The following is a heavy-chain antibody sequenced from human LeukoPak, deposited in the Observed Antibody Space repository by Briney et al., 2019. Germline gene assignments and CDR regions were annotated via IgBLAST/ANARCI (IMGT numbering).Heavy chain of an antibody. D-gene: IGHD2-2*01. CDR1: GFTFSSYS. J-gene: IGHJ3*02. CDR3: ARDDETDIVVVPAATSVAFDI. V-gene: IGHV3-21*01. Sequence: GGSLRLSCAASGFTFSSYSMSWVRQAPGKGLEWVSSISSSSSYIYYADSVKGRFTISRDNAKNSLYLQMNSLRAEDTAVYYCARDDETDIVVVPAATSVAFDIWGQGTMVTVSS. CDR2: ISSSSSYI.